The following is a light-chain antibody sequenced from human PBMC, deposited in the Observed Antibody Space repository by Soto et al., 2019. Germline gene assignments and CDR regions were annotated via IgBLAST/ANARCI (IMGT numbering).Light chain of an antibody. CDR2: NND. J-gene: IGLJ2*01. Sequence: QSVLTQPPSASGTLGQRVTISCSGTSSNIGTNSVMWYQHFPGAAPRLLIYNNDQRPSGVPDRFSGSKSGTSASLIISGRQSEDDAAYHCATWDDSLDGPVFGGGTQLTVL. CDR1: SSNIGTNS. CDR3: ATWDDSLDGPV. V-gene: IGLV1-44*01.